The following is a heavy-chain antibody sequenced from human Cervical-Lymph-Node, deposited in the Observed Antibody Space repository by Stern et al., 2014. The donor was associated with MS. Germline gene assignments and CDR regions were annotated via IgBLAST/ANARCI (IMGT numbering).Heavy chain of an antibody. CDR1: GFTFSYHA. J-gene: IGHJ4*02. D-gene: IGHD5-12*01. V-gene: IGHV3-30*01. Sequence: DQLVESGGGVVQPGRSLRLSCAASGFTFSYHAMHWVRQAPGTGLEWVAVISNDGSDKNDADSVKGRFTISRDNSRNTLYLQMNSLRVDDTAVYYCARGGAVATSDYYFDYWGQGILVTVSS. CDR3: ARGGAVATSDYYFDY. CDR2: ISNDGSDK.